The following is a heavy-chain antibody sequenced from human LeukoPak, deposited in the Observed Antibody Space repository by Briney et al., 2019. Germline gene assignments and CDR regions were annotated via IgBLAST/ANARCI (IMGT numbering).Heavy chain of an antibody. CDR1: GDSV. V-gene: IGHV6-1*01. J-gene: IGHJ4*02. Sequence: SQTLSLTCALPGDSVRQSPSRGGDALGRTYGRSKWYNDYAVSVKGRITISADTSKNQFSLQLNSVTPEDTAVYYCARDRYGDSTCFDYWGQGTLVTVSS. D-gene: IGHD4-17*01. CDR3: ARDRYGDSTCFDY. CDR2: TYGRSKWYN.